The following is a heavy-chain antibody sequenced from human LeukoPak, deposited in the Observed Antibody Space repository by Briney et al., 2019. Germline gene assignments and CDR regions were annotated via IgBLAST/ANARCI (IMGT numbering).Heavy chain of an antibody. Sequence: GASVKVSCKASGYTFTSYDINWVRQATGQGLEWMGWINPNSGGTNYAQKFQGRVTMTRDTSISTAYMELSRLRSDDTAVYYCASHSNLFDYWGQGTLVTVSS. CDR3: ASHSNLFDY. D-gene: IGHD4-11*01. J-gene: IGHJ4*02. CDR2: INPNSGGT. V-gene: IGHV1-2*02. CDR1: GYTFTSYD.